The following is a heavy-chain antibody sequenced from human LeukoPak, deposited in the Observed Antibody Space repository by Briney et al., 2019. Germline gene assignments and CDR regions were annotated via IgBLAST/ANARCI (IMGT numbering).Heavy chain of an antibody. J-gene: IGHJ4*02. CDR3: AKDLVVAGPDEIDY. CDR1: GFTFYSYW. Sequence: GGSLRLSCVASGFTFYSYWMAWVRQAPGKGLEWVAFIRYDGSNKYYADSVEGRFTISRDNSKNTLYLQMKSLRAEDTAVYYCAKDLVVAGPDEIDYWGQGTLVTVSS. D-gene: IGHD6-19*01. V-gene: IGHV3-30*02. CDR2: IRYDGSNK.